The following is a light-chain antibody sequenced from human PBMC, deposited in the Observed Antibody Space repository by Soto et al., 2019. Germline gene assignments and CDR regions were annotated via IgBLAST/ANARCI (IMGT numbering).Light chain of an antibody. V-gene: IGKV1-5*03. Sequence: DIQMTQSPSTLSASVGDRVTITCRASQSISSWLAWHQQKPGKAPKLLIYSASDLERGVPSRFSGSGSGTEFTLTISSLQPDDFATYYCQQYYSYSTLGQGTKVDIK. CDR2: SAS. CDR3: QQYYSYST. J-gene: IGKJ1*01. CDR1: QSISSW.